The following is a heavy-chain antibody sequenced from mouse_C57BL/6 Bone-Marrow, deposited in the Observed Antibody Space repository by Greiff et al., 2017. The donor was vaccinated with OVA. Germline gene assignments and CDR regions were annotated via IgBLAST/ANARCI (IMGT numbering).Heavy chain of an antibody. CDR3: ARRDPYGLYAMDY. CDR2: ISYSGST. D-gene: IGHD1-1*02. CDR1: GYSITSDY. V-gene: IGHV3-8*01. Sequence: EVQLKEPGPGLAKPSQTLSLTCSVTGYSITSDYWNWIRKFPGNKLEYMGYISYSGSTYYNPSLKSRISITRDTSKNQYYLQLNSVTTEDTATYYCARRDPYGLYAMDYWGQGTSVTVSS. J-gene: IGHJ4*01.